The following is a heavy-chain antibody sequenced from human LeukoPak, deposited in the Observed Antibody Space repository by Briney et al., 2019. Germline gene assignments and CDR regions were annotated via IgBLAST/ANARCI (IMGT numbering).Heavy chain of an antibody. CDR1: GSTLTEVS. D-gene: IGHD2-2*01. CDR3: ATPRTGGYSSSTSCYYYYGMDV. Sequence: ASVKVSCKVSGSTLTEVSMHWVRQAPGKGLEWLGGFDPEDGETVYAQKFQGRVTMTEDTSTDTAYMELSSLRSEDTAVYYCATPRTGGYSSSTSCYYYYGMDVWGKGTTVTVSS. V-gene: IGHV1-24*01. CDR2: FDPEDGET. J-gene: IGHJ6*04.